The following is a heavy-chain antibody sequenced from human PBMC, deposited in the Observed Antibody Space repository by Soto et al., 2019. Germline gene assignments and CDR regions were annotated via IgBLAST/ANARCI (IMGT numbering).Heavy chain of an antibody. V-gene: IGHV1-3*01. Sequence: GASVKVSCKASGYTFTSYAMHWVRQAPGQRLEWMGWINAGNGNTKYSQKFQGRVTITRDTSASTAYMELSSLRSEDTAVYYCARGGEYYDFWSGHIGGSYSGQGTLVTVSS. CDR1: GYTFTSYA. D-gene: IGHD3-3*01. CDR2: INAGNGNT. J-gene: IGHJ4*02. CDR3: ARGGEYYDFWSGHIGGSY.